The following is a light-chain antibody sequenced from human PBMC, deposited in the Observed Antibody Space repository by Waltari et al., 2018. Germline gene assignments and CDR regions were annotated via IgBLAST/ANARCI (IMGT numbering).Light chain of an antibody. CDR1: SSDVGANNF. CDR2: DIN. CDR3: CSCVGRNIYWV. J-gene: IGLJ3*02. V-gene: IGLV2-11*01. Sequence: QSALTQPRSVSGSPGQSVTISCTGTSSDVGANNFVSWYQHHPDKAPKLIIYDINKRPSGVPDRFSGSKSGNTASLTISGLQAEDEAYYYCCSCVGRNIYWVFGGGTKLTVL.